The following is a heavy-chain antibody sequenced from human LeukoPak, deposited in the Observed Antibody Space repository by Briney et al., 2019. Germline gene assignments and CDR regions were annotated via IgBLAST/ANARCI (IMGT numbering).Heavy chain of an antibody. J-gene: IGHJ6*03. Sequence: SGTLSLTRTVSGGSLSSSHWSWIRQPPGKGLEWIGNIHTSGGTNPIPSLKTRVTITPDTSRNPSSLKLSSVTAADTAVYSCARGRSTVVTPNYYYYSCMDVWGKGTTVTVSS. CDR1: GGSLSSSH. CDR2: IHTSGGT. CDR3: ARGRSTVVTPNYYYYSCMDV. D-gene: IGHD4-23*01. V-gene: IGHV4-4*08.